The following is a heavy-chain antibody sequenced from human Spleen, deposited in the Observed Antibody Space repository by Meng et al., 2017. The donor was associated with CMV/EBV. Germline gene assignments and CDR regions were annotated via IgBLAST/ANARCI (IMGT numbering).Heavy chain of an antibody. Sequence: ASVKVSCKASGYTFTGYYMHWVRQAPGQGLEWMGWINPNSGDKKYAQRFQGRVTMTIDTSISTAYMELTRLGSDDSAVYYCARVGELAFPCDSWGQGTLVTVSS. CDR2: INPNSGDK. J-gene: IGHJ4*02. CDR1: GYTFTGYY. D-gene: IGHD1-1*01. CDR3: ARVGELAFPCDS. V-gene: IGHV1-2*02.